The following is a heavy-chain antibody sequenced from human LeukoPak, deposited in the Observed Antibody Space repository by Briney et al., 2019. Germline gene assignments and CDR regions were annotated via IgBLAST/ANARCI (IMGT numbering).Heavy chain of an antibody. CDR2: IYSDGST. D-gene: IGHD6-13*01. V-gene: IGHV3-53*01. J-gene: IGHJ4*02. CDR3: ARDPQSSQQLVSY. CDR1: GFTVSRNY. Sequence: GSLRLSCAASGFTVSRNYMTWVRQAPGKGLEWVSVIYSDGSTYYADSVKGRFTISRDNSKNTLFLQMNSLRAEDTAGYYCARDPQSSQQLVSYWGQGTLVTVSS.